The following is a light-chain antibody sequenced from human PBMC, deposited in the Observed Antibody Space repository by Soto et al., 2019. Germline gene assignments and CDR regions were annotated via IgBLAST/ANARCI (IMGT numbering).Light chain of an antibody. V-gene: IGLV1-40*01. CDR3: QSHDSSLHASV. CDR1: SSNIGAGYD. CDR2: GNT. J-gene: IGLJ1*01. Sequence: QLVLTQPPSVSGAPGQRVTISCNGSSSNIGAGYDVHWYLQLPGTAPKLLIYGNTNRPSGVPDRFSGSKSGSSASLAITGLQAEDEADYYCQSHDSSLHASVFGTGTKVTVL.